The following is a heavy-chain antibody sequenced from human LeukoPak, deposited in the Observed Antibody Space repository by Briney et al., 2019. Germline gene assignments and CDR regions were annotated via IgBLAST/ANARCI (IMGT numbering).Heavy chain of an antibody. CDR2: MYTSGST. V-gene: IGHV4-61*02. J-gene: IGHJ4*02. D-gene: IGHD3-16*01. CDR1: GGSISSGSYY. Sequence: KPSETLSLTCTVSGGSISSGSYYWSWIRQPAGKGLEWIGRMYTSGSTNYNPSLKSRVTISADTSKNHFSLKLNSVTTADTAVYYCTRGAGWLIDYWGQGILVTVSS. CDR3: TRGAGWLIDY.